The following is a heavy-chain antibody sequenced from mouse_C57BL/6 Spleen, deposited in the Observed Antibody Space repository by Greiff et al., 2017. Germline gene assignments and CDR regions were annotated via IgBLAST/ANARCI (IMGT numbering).Heavy chain of an antibody. J-gene: IGHJ1*03. CDR3: ARTSAGYFDV. Sequence: QVQLQQPGAELVKPGASVKLSCKASGYTFTSYWMQWVKQRPGQGLEWIGEIDPSDSYTNYNQKFKGKATLTVDTSSSTAYMQLSSLTSEDSAVYYCARTSAGYFDVWAQGPRSPSPQ. V-gene: IGHV1-50*01. CDR1: GYTFTSYW. CDR2: IDPSDSYT.